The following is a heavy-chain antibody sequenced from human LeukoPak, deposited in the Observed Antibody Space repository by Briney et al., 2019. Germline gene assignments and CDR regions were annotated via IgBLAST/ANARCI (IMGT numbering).Heavy chain of an antibody. CDR1: GDSLSSSKW. J-gene: IGHJ5*02. Sequence: SETLSLTCAVSGDSLSSSKWWTWVRQPPGKGLEWIGEIYHTGSTEYNPSLKSRVTISVDKSKKQFSLKLSSVTAADTAVYYCARDQGIDPDCSGGSCYNNWFDPWGQGTLVTVSS. V-gene: IGHV4-4*02. D-gene: IGHD2-15*01. CDR3: ARDQGIDPDCSGGSCYNNWFDP. CDR2: IYHTGST.